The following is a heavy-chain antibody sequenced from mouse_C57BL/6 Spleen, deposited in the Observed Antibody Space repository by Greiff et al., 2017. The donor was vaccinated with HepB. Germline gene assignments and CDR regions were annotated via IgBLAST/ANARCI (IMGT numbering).Heavy chain of an antibody. CDR3: ARAGGIYYGYDGAWFAY. J-gene: IGHJ3*01. D-gene: IGHD2-2*01. CDR2: IYPGSGST. Sequence: VQLQQSGAELVKPGASVKMSYKASGYTFTSYWITWVKQRPGQGLEWIGDIYPGSGSTNYNEKFKSKATLTVDTSSSTAYMQLSSLTSEDSAVYYCARAGGIYYGYDGAWFAYWGQGTLVTVSA. CDR1: GYTFTSYW. V-gene: IGHV1-55*01.